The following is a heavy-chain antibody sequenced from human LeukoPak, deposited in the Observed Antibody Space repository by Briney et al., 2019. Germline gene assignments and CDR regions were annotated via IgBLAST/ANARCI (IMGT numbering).Heavy chain of an antibody. V-gene: IGHV4-59*08. CDR2: IYYGGST. Sequence: SETLSLTCTVSGGSISSYYWSWIRQPPGKGLEWIGYIYYGGSTNYNPSLKSRVTISVDTSKNQFSLKLSSVTAADTAVYYCARNPMYSSSWYDYWGQGTLVTVSS. CDR3: ARNPMYSSSWYDY. J-gene: IGHJ4*02. D-gene: IGHD6-13*01. CDR1: GGSISSYY.